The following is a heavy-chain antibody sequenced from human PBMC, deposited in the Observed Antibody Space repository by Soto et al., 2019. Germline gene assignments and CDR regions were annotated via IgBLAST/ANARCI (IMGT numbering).Heavy chain of an antibody. CDR3: ARARGYYYDSSGYYYFDY. J-gene: IGHJ4*02. D-gene: IGHD3-22*01. CDR2: IYYSGST. CDR1: GGSISSSSYY. Sequence: SETLSLTCTVSGGSISSSSYYWGWIRQPPGKGLEWIGSIYYSGSTYYNPSLKSRVTISVDTSKNQFSRKLSSVTAADTAVYYCARARGYYYDSSGYYYFDYWGQGTLVTVSS. V-gene: IGHV4-39*07.